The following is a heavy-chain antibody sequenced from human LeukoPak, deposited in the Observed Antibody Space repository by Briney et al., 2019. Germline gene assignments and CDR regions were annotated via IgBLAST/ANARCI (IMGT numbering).Heavy chain of an antibody. V-gene: IGHV1-2*06. CDR3: ARDQARTTTWYLYMNY. CDR1: GYTFTGYY. Sequence: ASVKDSCKASGYTFTGYYIHWVRQAPGQGLEWMGRLDPNSGGTNSAQKFQARVTMTRDTSITTAYMELSRLRSDDTAVYYCARDQARTTTWYLYMNYWGQGTLVTVSS. D-gene: IGHD3/OR15-3a*01. J-gene: IGHJ4*02. CDR2: LDPNSGGT.